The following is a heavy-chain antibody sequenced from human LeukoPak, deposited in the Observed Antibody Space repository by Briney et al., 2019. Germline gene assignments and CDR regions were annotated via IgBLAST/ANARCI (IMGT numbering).Heavy chain of an antibody. CDR1: GFTFSSYW. D-gene: IGHD2-2*01. CDR3: ARGKYCSSTSCYYFDY. Sequence: GGSLRLSCAASGFTFSSYWMHWVRQAPGKGLVWVSRINSDGSSTSYADSVKGRFTISRDTAKNTLYLQMNSLRAEDTAVYYCARGKYCSSTSCYYFDYWGQGTLVTVSS. CDR2: INSDGSST. V-gene: IGHV3-74*01. J-gene: IGHJ4*02.